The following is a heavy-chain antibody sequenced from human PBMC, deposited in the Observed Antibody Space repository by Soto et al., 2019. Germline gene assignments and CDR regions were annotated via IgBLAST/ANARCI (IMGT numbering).Heavy chain of an antibody. Sequence: QVQLQESGPGLVKPSQTRSLTCTVSGGSISSGGYYWSWIRQHPGKGLEWIAYIYYSGSTYYNPSLKSRVTISVDTSKNQFSLKLSSVTAADTAVYYCARGGYSGYDFLDYWGQGTLGTVSS. D-gene: IGHD5-12*01. CDR2: IYYSGST. J-gene: IGHJ4*02. CDR1: GGSISSGGYY. CDR3: ARGGYSGYDFLDY. V-gene: IGHV4-31*03.